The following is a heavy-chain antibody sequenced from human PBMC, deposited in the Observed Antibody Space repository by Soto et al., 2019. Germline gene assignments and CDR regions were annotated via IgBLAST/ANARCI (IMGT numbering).Heavy chain of an antibody. CDR1: GGTFSSYA. V-gene: IGHV1-69*12. CDR3: ARLREHTSLAFDI. CDR2: IIPIFGTA. J-gene: IGHJ3*02. D-gene: IGHD2-2*01. Sequence: QVQLVQSGAEVKKPGSSVKVSCKASGGTFSSYAISWVRQAPGQGLEWMGGIIPIFGTANYAQKFQGRVTITADEPTRTAYMELGSLRSEDTAVYYCARLREHTSLAFDIWGQGTMVTVSS.